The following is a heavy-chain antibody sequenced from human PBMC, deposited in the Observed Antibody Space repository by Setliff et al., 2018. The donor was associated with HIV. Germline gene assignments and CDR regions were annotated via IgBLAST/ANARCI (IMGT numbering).Heavy chain of an antibody. CDR2: IHTSGNT. CDR3: ARGRTQWPNYNYFDP. V-gene: IGHV4-39*07. J-gene: IGHJ5*02. CDR1: GGFISSSSYY. D-gene: IGHD6-19*01. Sequence: SETLSLTCTVSGGFISSSSYYWGWIRQPPGKGLEWIGRIHTSGNTNYNPSLKSRVTISVDTSKSQFSLKLSSLTAADTAVYYCARGRTQWPNYNYFDPWGLGTLVTVSS.